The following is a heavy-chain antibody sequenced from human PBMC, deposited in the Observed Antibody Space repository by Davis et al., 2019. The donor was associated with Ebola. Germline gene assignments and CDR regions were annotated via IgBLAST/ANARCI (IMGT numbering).Heavy chain of an antibody. CDR1: GGSISSGGYS. V-gene: IGHV4-61*08. CDR3: ARVPLIYYDSSGYYWDY. Sequence: SETLSLTCVVSGGSISSGGYSWSWIRQPPGKGLEWIGYIYYSGSTNYNPSLKSRVTISVDTSKNQFSLKLSSVTAADTAVYYCARVPLIYYDSSGYYWDYWGQGTLVTVSS. CDR2: IYYSGST. D-gene: IGHD3-22*01. J-gene: IGHJ4*02.